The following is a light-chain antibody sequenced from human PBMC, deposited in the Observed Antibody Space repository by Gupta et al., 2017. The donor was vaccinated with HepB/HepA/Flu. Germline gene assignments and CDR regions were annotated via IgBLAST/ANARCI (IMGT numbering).Light chain of an antibody. CDR3: CSYAGSYTHYV. V-gene: IGLV2-11*01. CDR1: SSDAGTYHY. Sequence: QSALTQPRSVSGSPGPSVPISCTGPSSDAGTYHYVSWYQQHPGQAPKLMIYDVSKWPSGVPDRCSGSKSGNTASLTISGLQAEDEADYYCCSYAGSYTHYVFGTGTKVTVL. J-gene: IGLJ1*01. CDR2: DVS.